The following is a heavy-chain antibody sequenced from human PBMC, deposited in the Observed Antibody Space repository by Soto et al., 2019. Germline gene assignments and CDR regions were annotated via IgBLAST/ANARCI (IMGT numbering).Heavy chain of an antibody. V-gene: IGHV1-8*01. CDR2: MNPNSGNT. Sequence: ASVKVSCKASGYTFTSYDINCVRQATGQGLEWMGWMNPNSGNTGYAQKFQGRVTMTRNTSISTAYMELSSLRSEDTAVYYCARGRRPGVPAAIRTYYFDYWGQGTLVTVSS. CDR1: GYTFTSYD. D-gene: IGHD2-2*01. J-gene: IGHJ4*02. CDR3: ARGRRPGVPAAIRTYYFDY.